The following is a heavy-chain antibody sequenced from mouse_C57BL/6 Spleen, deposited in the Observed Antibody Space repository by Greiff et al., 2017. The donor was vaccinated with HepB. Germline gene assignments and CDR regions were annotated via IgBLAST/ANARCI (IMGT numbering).Heavy chain of an antibody. J-gene: IGHJ4*01. D-gene: IGHD1-1*01. CDR1: GFNIKDDY. CDR2: IDPENGDT. CDR3: TTGYGSYYAMDY. V-gene: IGHV14-4*01. Sequence: EVKLQESGAELVRPGASVKLSCTASGFNIKDDYMHWVKQRPEQGLEWIGWIDPENGDTEYASKFQGKATITADTSSNTAYLQLSSLTSEDTAVYYCTTGYGSYYAMDYWGQGTSVTVSS.